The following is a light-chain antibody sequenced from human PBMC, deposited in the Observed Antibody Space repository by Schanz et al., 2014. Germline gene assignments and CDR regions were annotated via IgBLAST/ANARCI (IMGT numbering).Light chain of an antibody. CDR2: NTD. CDR1: SGSVSTNYY. CDR3: VLYMGSGYNWV. V-gene: IGLV8-61*01. Sequence: QTVVTQEPSFSVSPGGTVTLTCGLNSGSVSTNYYPSWYQQTPGQAPRTLIYNTDTRSSGVPDRFSGSILGNKAALTIAGAQADDESDYYCVLYMGSGYNWVFGGGTKLTVL. J-gene: IGLJ3*02.